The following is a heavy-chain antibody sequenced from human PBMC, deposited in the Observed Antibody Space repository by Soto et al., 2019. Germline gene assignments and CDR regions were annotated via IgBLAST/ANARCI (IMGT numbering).Heavy chain of an antibody. CDR2: ISWNSGSI. D-gene: IGHD2-21*01. V-gene: IGHV3-9*01. CDR1: GFTFDDYA. J-gene: IGHJ4*02. Sequence: GGSLRLSCAASGFTFDDYAMHWVRQAPGKGLEWVSGISWNSGSIGYADSVKGRFTISRDNAKNSLYLQMNSLRAEDTALYYCAKDFEYSVGEGDYFDYWGQGTLVTVSS. CDR3: AKDFEYSVGEGDYFDY.